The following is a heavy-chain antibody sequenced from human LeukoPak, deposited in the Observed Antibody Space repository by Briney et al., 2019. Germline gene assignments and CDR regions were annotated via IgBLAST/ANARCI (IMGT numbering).Heavy chain of an antibody. D-gene: IGHD6-19*01. Sequence: TSETLSLTCTVSGGSINGYYWNWIRQPPGKGLEWIGYIYYSGSTNYNPSLKSRVTISVDTSKNHFSLKLSSVTAADTAVYYCARVTTVAGSDYFDYWGQGTLVTVSS. J-gene: IGHJ4*02. CDR3: ARVTTVAGSDYFDY. V-gene: IGHV4-59*01. CDR1: GGSINGYY. CDR2: IYYSGST.